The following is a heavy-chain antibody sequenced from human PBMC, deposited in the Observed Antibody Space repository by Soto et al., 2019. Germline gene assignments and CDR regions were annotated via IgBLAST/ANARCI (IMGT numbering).Heavy chain of an antibody. V-gene: IGHV3-30*18. J-gene: IGHJ6*02. CDR3: VKVFCMKSRVFYYVLDV. D-gene: IGHD3-16*01. CDR1: GFTFSSYG. CDR2: ISYDEDTK. Sequence: QVQLVESGGGVVQPGGSLRLSCAASGFTFSSYGMYWVRHAPGKGLEWVAIISYDEDTKYYADSVKGRFTISRDNSKNTLYLHMNSLRAEESAVYYCVKVFCMKSRVFYYVLDVLGQGTTVTVSS.